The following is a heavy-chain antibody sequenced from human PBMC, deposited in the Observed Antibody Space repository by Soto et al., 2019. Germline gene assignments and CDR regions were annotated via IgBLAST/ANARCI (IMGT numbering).Heavy chain of an antibody. CDR3: ARANIQDYGDCYFQH. V-gene: IGHV4-59*01. D-gene: IGHD4-17*01. J-gene: IGHJ1*01. Sequence: PSETLSLTCTVSGGSISSYYWRWIRQPPGKGLEWIGYIYYSGSTNYNPSLKSRVTISVDTSKNQFSLKLSSVTAADTAVYYCARANIQDYGDCYFQHWGQGTLVTVSS. CDR1: GGSISSYY. CDR2: IYYSGST.